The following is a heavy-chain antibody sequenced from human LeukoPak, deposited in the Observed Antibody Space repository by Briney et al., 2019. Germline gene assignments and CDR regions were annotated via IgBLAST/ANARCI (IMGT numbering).Heavy chain of an antibody. V-gene: IGHV3-33*03. CDR2: MWDDGTNE. CDR3: AVEGYDSSGPDY. CDR1: GFNFGIYG. Sequence: PGRSLRLSCTASGFNFGIYGMHWVRQAPGKGLEWVAVMWDDGTNEYYVESVKGRFTISRDNAKSSLYLQMNSLRAEDTAVYYCAVEGYDSSGPDYWGQGTLVTVSS. J-gene: IGHJ4*02. D-gene: IGHD3-22*01.